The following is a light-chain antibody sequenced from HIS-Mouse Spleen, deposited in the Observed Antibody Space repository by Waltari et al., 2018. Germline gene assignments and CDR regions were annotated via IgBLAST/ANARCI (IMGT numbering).Light chain of an antibody. Sequence: QSALTQPPSASGSPGQAVPISCPGTRSAVGGYHYVPWYQQHPGKAPKLMIYEVSKRPSGVPDRFSGSKSGNTASLAVSGLQAEDEADYYCSSYAGSNNLVFGGGTKLTVL. CDR3: SSYAGSNNLV. CDR1: RSAVGGYHY. CDR2: EVS. V-gene: IGLV2-8*01. J-gene: IGLJ2*01.